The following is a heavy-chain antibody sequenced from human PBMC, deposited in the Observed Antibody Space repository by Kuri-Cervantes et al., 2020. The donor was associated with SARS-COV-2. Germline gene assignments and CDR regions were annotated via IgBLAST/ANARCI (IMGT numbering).Heavy chain of an antibody. D-gene: IGHD2-2*01. CDR1: GDSISPYC. Sequence: SETLSLTCSVSGDSISPYCWTWIRQPPGKGLEWIGHIYYSGSVNYNPSLMSRLTISVDKSKNQVSLKLTSVTAADTAVYYCARSAAAFYGMDVWGQGTTVTVSS. J-gene: IGHJ6*02. CDR2: IYYSGSV. CDR3: ARSAAAFYGMDV. V-gene: IGHV4-59*01.